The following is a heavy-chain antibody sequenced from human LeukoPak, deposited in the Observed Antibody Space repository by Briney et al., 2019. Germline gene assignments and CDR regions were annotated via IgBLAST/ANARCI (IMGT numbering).Heavy chain of an antibody. CDR1: GFTFSSYA. V-gene: IGHV3-23*01. J-gene: IGHJ4*02. CDR2: ISISGGST. CDR3: AKAPAGHCSGVICYPLDN. Sequence: GGSLRLSCAASGFTFSSYAMSWVRQAPGKGLEWVSTISISGGSTYYADSVKGRFTISRDNSKNTLYLQMNSLRAEDTAVYYCAKAPAGHCSGVICYPLDNWGQGILVSVSS. D-gene: IGHD2-15*01.